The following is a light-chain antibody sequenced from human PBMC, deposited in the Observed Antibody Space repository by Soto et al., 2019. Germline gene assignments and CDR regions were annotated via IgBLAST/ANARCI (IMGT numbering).Light chain of an antibody. CDR2: AAS. V-gene: IGKV1-12*01. Sequence: TQMTQSPSSLSASVGENIIITYLVSRDVGRDVSWYQQKPGQAPKLLIYAASNLYTGVPSRFSGSRSGTEFTLTISSLQPEDFATYYCQQANSFPLTFGGGTKV. CDR3: QQANSFPLT. CDR1: RDVGRD. J-gene: IGKJ4*01.